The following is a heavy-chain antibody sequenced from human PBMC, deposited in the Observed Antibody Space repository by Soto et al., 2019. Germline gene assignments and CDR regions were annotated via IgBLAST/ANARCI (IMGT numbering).Heavy chain of an antibody. CDR3: AHAIHGTTYFN. CDR2: IDPSDSYT. V-gene: IGHV5-10-1*01. J-gene: IGHJ4*02. CDR1: GYSFTSYW. D-gene: IGHD1-1*01. Sequence: PGESLKISSKGSGYSFTSYWISWVRQMPGKGLEWMGRIDPSDSYTNYSPSFQGHVTISADKSISTAYLQWSSLKASDTATYHCAHAIHGTTYFNWGQGTLVTVSS.